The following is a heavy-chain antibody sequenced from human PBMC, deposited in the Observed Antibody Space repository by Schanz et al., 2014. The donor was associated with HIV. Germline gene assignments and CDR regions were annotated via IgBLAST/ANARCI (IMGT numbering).Heavy chain of an antibody. CDR1: GFSFSDYH. CDR2: LSGSGSNI. D-gene: IGHD3-22*01. J-gene: IGHJ4*02. V-gene: IGHV3-11*01. Sequence: QVQLVESGGDLVKPGGSLRLSCTASGFSFSDYHMSWIRQAPGKGLEWVSSLSGSGSNIYYADSVKGRFTISRDNSKNTLYLQMTTLRTEDTAVYYCAKPEYDSRGNSQSHFDSWGQGTLVTVSS. CDR3: AKPEYDSRGNSQSHFDS.